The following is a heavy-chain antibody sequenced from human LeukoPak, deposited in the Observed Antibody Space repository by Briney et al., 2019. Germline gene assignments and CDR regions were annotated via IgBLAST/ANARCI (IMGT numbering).Heavy chain of an antibody. CDR1: GFTFSSYS. CDR3: ARDWEGYCSSTSCYYYGPWFDP. V-gene: IGHV3-21*01. D-gene: IGHD2-2*01. J-gene: IGHJ5*02. Sequence: PGGSLRLSCAASGFTFSSYSMNWVRQAPGKGLEWVSSIRSSSSYIYYADSVKGRFTISRDNAKNSLYLQMNSLRAEDTAVYYCARDWEGYCSSTSCYYYGPWFDPWGQGTLVTVSS. CDR2: IRSSSSYI.